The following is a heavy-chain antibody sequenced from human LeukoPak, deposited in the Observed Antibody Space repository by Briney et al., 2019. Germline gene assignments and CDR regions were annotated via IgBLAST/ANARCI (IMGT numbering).Heavy chain of an antibody. J-gene: IGHJ5*02. CDR3: ARGPSQYSSGWYPPNFP. D-gene: IGHD6-19*01. V-gene: IGHV1-18*01. CDR2: ISACNGNT. Sequence: GASVKVSCKASGHTFTSYGISWVRQAPGQGLEWMGWISACNGNTNYAQKLQGRVTMTTDTSTSTAYMELRSLRSDDTAVYYCARGPSQYSSGWYPPNFPWGQGTLVTVSS. CDR1: GHTFTSYG.